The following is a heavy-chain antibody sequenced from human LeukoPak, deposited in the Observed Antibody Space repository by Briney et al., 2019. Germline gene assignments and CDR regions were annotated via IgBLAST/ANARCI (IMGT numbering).Heavy chain of an antibody. D-gene: IGHD2/OR15-2a*01. V-gene: IGHV3-30*18. J-gene: IGHJ6*03. CDR1: GFTFSSYG. CDR3: AKAIGLYYYYYYMDV. CDR2: ISYDGSNN. Sequence: GGSLRLSCAASGFTFSSYGIHWVRQAPAKGLAREAVISYDGSNNYYADSVKGRFTISRDNSKNTLYLQMNSLRAEDTAVYYCAKAIGLYYYYYYMDVWGKGTTVTVSS.